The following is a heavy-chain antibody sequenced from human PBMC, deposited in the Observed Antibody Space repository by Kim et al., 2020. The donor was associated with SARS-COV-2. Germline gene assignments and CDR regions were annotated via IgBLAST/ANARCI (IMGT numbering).Heavy chain of an antibody. V-gene: IGHV4-61*02. CDR1: GGSISSGSYY. CDR3: ARVRVSHYYGSGSYRHRSTPRKWYGMDV. Sequence: SETLSLTCTVSGGSISSGSYYWSWIRQPAGKGLEWIGRIYTSGSTNYNPSLKSRVTISVDTSKNQFSLKLSSVTAADTAVYYCARVRVSHYYGSGSYRHRSTPRKWYGMDVWGQGTTVTVSS. D-gene: IGHD3-10*01. CDR2: IYTSGST. J-gene: IGHJ6*02.